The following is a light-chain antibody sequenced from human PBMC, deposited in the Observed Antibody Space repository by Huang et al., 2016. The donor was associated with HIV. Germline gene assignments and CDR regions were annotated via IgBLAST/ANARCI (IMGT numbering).Light chain of an antibody. Sequence: DIQMTQSPSTLSASGGDRVTITCRASQCISRCLAWYQQKPGKAPKLLIYDASRLESGVPSRFSGSGSGTEFTLTISSLQPDNFATYYCQQYNSYPWTFGQGTKVEIK. V-gene: IGKV1-5*01. CDR1: QCISRC. CDR2: DAS. CDR3: QQYNSYPWT. J-gene: IGKJ1*01.